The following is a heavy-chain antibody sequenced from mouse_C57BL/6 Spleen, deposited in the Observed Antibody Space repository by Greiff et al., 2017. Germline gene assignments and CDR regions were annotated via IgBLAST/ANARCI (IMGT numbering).Heavy chain of an antibody. CDR2: IYPGSGNT. CDR3: ASSSYGNYAMDY. J-gene: IGHJ4*01. D-gene: IGHD2-10*01. CDR1: GYTFTDYY. V-gene: IGHV1-76*01. Sequence: QVQLKESGAELVRPGASVKLSCKASGYTFTDYYINWVKQRPGQGLEWIARIYPGSGNTYYNEKFKGKATLTAEKSSSTAYMQLSILTSEDSAVYFCASSSYGNYAMDYWGQGTSVTVSS.